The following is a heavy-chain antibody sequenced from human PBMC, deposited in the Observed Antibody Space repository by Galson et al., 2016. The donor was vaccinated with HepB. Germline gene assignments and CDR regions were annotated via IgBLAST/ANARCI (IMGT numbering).Heavy chain of an antibody. J-gene: IGHJ4*02. CDR1: GFTFNSFG. D-gene: IGHD6-13*01. V-gene: IGHV3-33*01. CDR2: IWYDGSNK. Sequence: LRLSCAASGFTFNSFGMHWVRQAPGKGLEWVAVIWYDGSNKYYGDSVKGRFTISRDNSKNTLYLQMNSLRAEDTAIYYCAREAPIAAPGANDCWGQGTQVTASS. CDR3: AREAPIAAPGANDC.